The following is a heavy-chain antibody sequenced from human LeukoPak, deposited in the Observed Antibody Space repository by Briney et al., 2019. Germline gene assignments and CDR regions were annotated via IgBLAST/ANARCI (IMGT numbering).Heavy chain of an antibody. CDR1: GYSISSGYY. CDR3: ARVRYYYDSSAYHDAFDI. CDR2: IYHSGST. J-gene: IGHJ3*02. V-gene: IGHV4-38-2*01. D-gene: IGHD3-22*01. Sequence: SETLSLTCAVSGYSISSGYYRGWIRQPPGKGLEWIGSIYHSGSTYYNPSLKSRVTISVDTSKKQFSLKLSSVTAADTAVYFCARVRYYYDSSAYHDAFDIWGQGTMVTVSS.